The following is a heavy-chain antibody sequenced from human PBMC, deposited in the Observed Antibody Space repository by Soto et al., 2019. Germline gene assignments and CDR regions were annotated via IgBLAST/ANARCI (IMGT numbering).Heavy chain of an antibody. V-gene: IGHV3-7*01. Sequence: EVQLVESGGGLVQPGGSLRLSCPVSGYTFNSYWMSWVRQAPGKGLEWVATIRQDGSEEHYVDSVKGRFSVSRDNAKNALYLQMSSLRAEDTAVYYCVRGCGRSSCPYYFDFWGQGTLVTVSS. J-gene: IGHJ4*02. CDR3: VRGCGRSSCPYYFDF. D-gene: IGHD2-2*01. CDR1: GYTFNSYW. CDR2: IRQDGSEE.